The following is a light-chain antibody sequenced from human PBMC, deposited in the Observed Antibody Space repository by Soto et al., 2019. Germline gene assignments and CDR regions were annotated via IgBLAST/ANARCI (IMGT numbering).Light chain of an antibody. CDR3: SSYTSSSPR. J-gene: IGLJ3*02. CDR2: DVS. CDR1: SSDVGGYNY. V-gene: IGLV2-14*01. Sequence: QSVLPQPASVSGSPGQSITISCTGTSSDVGGYNYVSWYQQHPGKAPKLMIYDVSNRPSGVSNRFSGSKSGNTASLTISGLQAEDEADYYCSSYTSSSPRFGGGTKLTVL.